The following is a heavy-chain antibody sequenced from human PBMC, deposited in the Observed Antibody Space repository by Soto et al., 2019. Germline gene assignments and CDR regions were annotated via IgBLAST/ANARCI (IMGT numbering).Heavy chain of an antibody. CDR2: ISGSSKTI. CDR1: GFTFKGNN. D-gene: IGHD1-26*01. CDR3: ARDKKWAFDY. J-gene: IGHJ4*02. V-gene: IGHV3-48*02. Sequence: PGGSLRLARLTSGFTFKGNNINWVRQAPGKGLEWVSYISGSSKTIYYADSVKGRFTISRDNAKNSLYLQMNSLRDEDTAVYYCARDKKWAFDYWGQGALVTVSS.